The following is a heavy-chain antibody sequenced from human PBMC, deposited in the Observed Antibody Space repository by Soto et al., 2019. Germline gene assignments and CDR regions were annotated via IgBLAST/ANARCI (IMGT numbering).Heavy chain of an antibody. Sequence: QVQLVQSGAEVKKPGASVKVSCKASGYTFTSYGISWVRQAPGQGLEWMGWISAYNGNTNYAQKLQGRVTMTTDTSTSTAYMELRSLRSDDTAVYYCARVAITLVRGVNFYYYYGMDVWGQGTTFTVSS. CDR3: ARVAITLVRGVNFYYYYGMDV. J-gene: IGHJ6*02. CDR2: ISAYNGNT. D-gene: IGHD3-10*01. CDR1: GYTFTSYG. V-gene: IGHV1-18*01.